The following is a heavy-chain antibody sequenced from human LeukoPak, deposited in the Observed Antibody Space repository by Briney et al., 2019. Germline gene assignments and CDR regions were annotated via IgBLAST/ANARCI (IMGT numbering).Heavy chain of an antibody. D-gene: IGHD6-13*01. CDR3: ARDHSSSWYFLFDY. J-gene: IGHJ4*02. CDR2: ISYDGSNK. CDR1: GFTFSSYA. V-gene: IGHV3-30-3*01. Sequence: PGRSLRLSCAASGFTFSSYAMHWVRQAPGKGLEWVAVISYDGSNKYYADSVKGRFTISRDNSKNTLYLQMNSLRAEDTAVYYCARDHSSSWYFLFDYWGQGTLVTVSS.